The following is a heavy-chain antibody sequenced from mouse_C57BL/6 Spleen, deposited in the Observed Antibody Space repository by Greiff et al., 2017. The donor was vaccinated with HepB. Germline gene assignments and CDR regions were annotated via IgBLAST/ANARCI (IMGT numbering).Heavy chain of an antibody. D-gene: IGHD4-1*01. Sequence: VQLKQSGPELVKPGASVKMSCKASGYTFTDYNMHWVKQSHGKSLEWIGYINPNNGGTSYNQKFKGKATLTVNKSSSTAYMELRSLTSEDSAVYYCARFLGSAWFAYWGQGTLVTVSA. CDR2: INPNNGGT. CDR1: GYTFTDYN. CDR3: ARFLGSAWFAY. V-gene: IGHV1-22*01. J-gene: IGHJ3*01.